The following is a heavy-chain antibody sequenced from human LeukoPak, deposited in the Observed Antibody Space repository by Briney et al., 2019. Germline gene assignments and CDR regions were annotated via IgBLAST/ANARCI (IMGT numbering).Heavy chain of an antibody. D-gene: IGHD3-16*01. CDR2: IKSKTDGGTT. CDR1: GFTFSNAW. CDR3: AKDHDYAMYYFDY. Sequence: GGSLRLSCAASGFTFSNAWMNWVRQAPGKGLEWVGRIKSKTDGGTTDYAAPVKGRFTISRDNSMDTLYLQMNSLRAEDTAVYYCAKDHDYAMYYFDYWGQGTLVTVSS. J-gene: IGHJ4*02. V-gene: IGHV3-15*01.